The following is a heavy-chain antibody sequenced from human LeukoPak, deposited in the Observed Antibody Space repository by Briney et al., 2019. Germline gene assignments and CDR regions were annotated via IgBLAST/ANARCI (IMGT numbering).Heavy chain of an antibody. J-gene: IGHJ4*02. D-gene: IGHD1-26*01. CDR2: IDPEGGGT. Sequence: ASVKVSCKASGYTFTDYYIHWVRQAPGQGLEWMGWIDPEGGGTNYAQKFQGRVTMTRATSISTAYMEMSSLRSDDTAVYFCARTPLGRWELLGDYWGQGTLVTVSS. CDR1: GYTFTDYY. V-gene: IGHV1-2*02. CDR3: ARTPLGRWELLGDY.